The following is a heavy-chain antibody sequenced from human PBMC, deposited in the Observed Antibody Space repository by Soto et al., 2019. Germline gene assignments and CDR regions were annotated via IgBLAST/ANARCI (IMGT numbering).Heavy chain of an antibody. J-gene: IGHJ4*02. D-gene: IGHD3-22*01. CDR1: GFTFSSYS. Sequence: WGVLRLSCAASGFTFSSYSMNWVRQAPGKGLEWVSSISSSSSYIYYADSVKGRFTISRDNAKNSLYLQMNSLRAEDTAVYYCASHPRDSSGYWYYFDYWGQGTLVTVSS. CDR2: ISSSSSYI. CDR3: ASHPRDSSGYWYYFDY. V-gene: IGHV3-21*01.